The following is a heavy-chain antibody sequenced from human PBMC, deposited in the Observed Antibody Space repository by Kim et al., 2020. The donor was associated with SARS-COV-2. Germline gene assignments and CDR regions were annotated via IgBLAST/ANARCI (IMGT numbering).Heavy chain of an antibody. J-gene: IGHJ4*02. CDR2: INTDGSST. D-gene: IGHD1-26*01. CDR1: GFTFSSYW. CDR3: GRDQVPRPRSESIDS. Sequence: GGSLRLSCAASGFTFSSYWMHWVRQVPGKGLVWVSRINTDGSSTGYADSVKGRFTISRDNAKNTLYLQMNSLRAEDTAVYYCGRDQVPRPRSESIDSWGQGTLVTVSS. V-gene: IGHV3-74*01.